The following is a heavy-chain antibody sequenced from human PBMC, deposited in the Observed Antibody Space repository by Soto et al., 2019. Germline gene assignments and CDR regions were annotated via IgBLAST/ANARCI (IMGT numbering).Heavy chain of an antibody. D-gene: IGHD6-6*01. CDR2: IYHSGST. CDR1: GGSISSGGYS. V-gene: IGHV4-30-2*01. Sequence: PSETLSLTCAVSGGSISSGGYSWSWIRQPPGKGLEWIGYIYHSGSTYYNPSLKSRVTISVDRSKNQFSLKLSSVTAADTAVYYCARGGAARHYWFDPWGQGTLVTV. CDR3: ARGGAARHYWFDP. J-gene: IGHJ5*02.